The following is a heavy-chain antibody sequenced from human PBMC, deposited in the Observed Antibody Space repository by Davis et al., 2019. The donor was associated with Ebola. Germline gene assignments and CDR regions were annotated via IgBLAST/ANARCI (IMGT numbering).Heavy chain of an antibody. CDR3: ASYSNSQHYYYYYGMDV. Sequence: GESLKISCKGSGYSFTSYWIGWVRQAPGQRLEWMGWIYAGNGNTKYSQKFQGRVTITRDTSASTAYMELSSLRSEDTAVYYCASYSNSQHYYYYYGMDVWGQGTTVTVSS. CDR1: GYSFTSYW. V-gene: IGHV1-3*01. CDR2: IYAGNGNT. J-gene: IGHJ6*02. D-gene: IGHD4-11*01.